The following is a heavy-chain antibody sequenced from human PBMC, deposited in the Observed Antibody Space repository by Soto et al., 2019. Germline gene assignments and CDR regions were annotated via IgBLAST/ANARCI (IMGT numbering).Heavy chain of an antibody. V-gene: IGHV3-7*01. CDR1: GFTFRNYW. CDR2: IKPDGSEI. CDR3: AIPERGDDYTA. D-gene: IGHD4-4*01. Sequence: EIQLVASGGGLFQIGGSLKLSCAASGFTFRNYWMNWVREAPGKGLEWVANIKPDGSEIYHGDGVMGRFTVSGDNAENSLYLQMTRLRAVDTAVYYCAIPERGDDYTACGQDTLATVSS. J-gene: IGHJ1*01.